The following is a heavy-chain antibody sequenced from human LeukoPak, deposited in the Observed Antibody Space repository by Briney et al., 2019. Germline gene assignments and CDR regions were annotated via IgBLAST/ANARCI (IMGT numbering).Heavy chain of an antibody. CDR2: IRYDGSNK. CDR1: GFYG. Sequence: PGGSLRLSCAASGFYGMHWVRQAPGKGLEWVAFIRYDGSNKYYADSVKGRFTISRDNSKNTLYLQMNSLRAEDTAVYYCARGVFETDLDYWGQGTLVTVSS. CDR3: ARGVFETDLDY. V-gene: IGHV3-30*02. D-gene: IGHD2-21*02. J-gene: IGHJ4*02.